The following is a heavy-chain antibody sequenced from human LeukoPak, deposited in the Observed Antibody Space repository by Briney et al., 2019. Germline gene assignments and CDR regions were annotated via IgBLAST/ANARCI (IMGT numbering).Heavy chain of an antibody. V-gene: IGHV5-51*01. J-gene: IGHJ4*02. CDR2: XYPGDSDT. CDR1: XYPFTXXW. Sequence: ISCXGWXYPFTXXWIGGXRRXXGXGXEGXGIXYPGDSDTKYSPSFQGQVTISADKSITTAYVQWNSLKASDTAMYYCARLTCSSTSCYSPFVNFDYWGQGTLVTVSS. CDR3: ARLTCSSTSCYSPFVNFDY. D-gene: IGHD2-2*02.